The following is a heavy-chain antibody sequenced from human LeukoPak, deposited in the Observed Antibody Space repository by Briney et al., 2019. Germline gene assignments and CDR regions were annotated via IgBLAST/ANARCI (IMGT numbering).Heavy chain of an antibody. CDR1: GGTLSSNS. V-gene: IGHV4-59*01. CDR2: IYYSGST. Sequence: PSETLSLTCGGSGGTLSSNSLNWIRQPPGKGLEWIGYIYYSGSTNYNPSLKSRVTISVDTSKNQFSLKLSSVTAADTAVCYCASVHAYGRQGDLDYWGQGTLVTVSS. J-gene: IGHJ4*02. D-gene: IGHD4-17*01. CDR3: ASVHAYGRQGDLDY.